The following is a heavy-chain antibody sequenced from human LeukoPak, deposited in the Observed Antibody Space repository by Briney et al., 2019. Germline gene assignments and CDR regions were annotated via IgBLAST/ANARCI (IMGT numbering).Heavy chain of an antibody. J-gene: IGHJ4*02. V-gene: IGHV3-23*01. CDR1: GFTFKNYD. Sequence: GGSPRLSCEASGFTFKNYDMTWVRQAPGKGLEWVSGIRGSGVSTSYADSVKGRFPISRDNSKNMLYLFMNNLRAEDTAVYYCALLGGKLLWRIDYWGQGTRVTVSS. CDR3: ALLGGKLLWRIDY. D-gene: IGHD3-10*01. CDR2: IRGSGVST.